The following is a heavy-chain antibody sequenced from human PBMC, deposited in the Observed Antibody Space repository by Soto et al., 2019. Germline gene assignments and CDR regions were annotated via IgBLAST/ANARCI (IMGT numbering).Heavy chain of an antibody. D-gene: IGHD1-20*01. CDR2: ISANDVGT. V-gene: IGHV3-23*01. CDR3: AKAKNDYNWDNRPPFDY. CDR1: GFTLRNYA. Sequence: GGSLRLSCEASGFTLRNYAMTWVRQAPGKGLEWVSLISANDVGTYYAESVKTRFTISTDQSRNTVYLQMDSLRADDTAIYYCAKAKNDYNWDNRPPFDYWGQGTLVTVS. J-gene: IGHJ4*02.